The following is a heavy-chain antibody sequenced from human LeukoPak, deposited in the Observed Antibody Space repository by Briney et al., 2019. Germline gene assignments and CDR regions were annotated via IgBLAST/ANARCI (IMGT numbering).Heavy chain of an antibody. D-gene: IGHD3-22*01. Sequence: SSETLSLTCTVSGGSISSSSYYWGWIRQPPGKGLEWIGSIYYSGSTYYNPSLKSRVTISVDTSKNQFSLKLSSVTAADTAVYYCARDEDSSGQNWFDPWGQGTLVTVSS. CDR2: IYYSGST. CDR3: ARDEDSSGQNWFDP. V-gene: IGHV4-39*07. CDR1: GGSISSSSYY. J-gene: IGHJ5*02.